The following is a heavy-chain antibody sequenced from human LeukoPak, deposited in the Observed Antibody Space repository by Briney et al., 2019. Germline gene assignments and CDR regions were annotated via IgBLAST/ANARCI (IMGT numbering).Heavy chain of an antibody. CDR1: GGSVSSSSYY. CDR3: ARFRFGELSAFDY. D-gene: IGHD3-10*01. J-gene: IGHJ4*02. CDR2: IYYSGST. Sequence: PSEILSLTCTVSGGSVSSSSYYWSWIRQPPGKGLEWIGYIYYSGSTNYNPSLKSRVTISVDTSKNQFSLKLSSVTAADTAVYYCARFRFGELSAFDYWGQGTLVTVSS. V-gene: IGHV4-61*01.